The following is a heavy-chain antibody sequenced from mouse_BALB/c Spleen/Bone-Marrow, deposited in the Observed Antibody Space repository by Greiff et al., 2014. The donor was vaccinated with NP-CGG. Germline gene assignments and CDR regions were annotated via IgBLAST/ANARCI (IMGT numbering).Heavy chain of an antibody. Sequence: EVKLMESGPELEKPGASVSISCKASGYSFTGYNINWVRQSNGKSLEWIGYIDPYSGGTSYYQRFKDRATLTVDKSSSTAYMQLKSLTSEDSAVYYCARSLLRRDALDYWGQGTSVTVSS. CDR1: GYSFTGYN. D-gene: IGHD2-12*01. CDR3: ARSLLRRDALDY. CDR2: IDPYSGGT. J-gene: IGHJ4*01. V-gene: IGHV1S135*01.